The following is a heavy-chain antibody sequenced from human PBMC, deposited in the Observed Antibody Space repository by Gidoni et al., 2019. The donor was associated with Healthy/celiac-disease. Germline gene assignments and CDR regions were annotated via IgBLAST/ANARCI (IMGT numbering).Heavy chain of an antibody. D-gene: IGHD3-3*01. CDR1: GYTSTSYG. CDR2: ISAYNGNT. Sequence: QVQLVQSGAEVKKPGASVKVSCKASGYTSTSYGISWVRQAPGQGLEWMGWISAYNGNTNYAQKLQGRVTMTTDISTSTAYMELRSLRSDDTAVYYCARDLPDDFWSGYPDDYWGQGTLVTVSS. CDR3: ARDLPDDFWSGYPDDY. J-gene: IGHJ4*02. V-gene: IGHV1-18*01.